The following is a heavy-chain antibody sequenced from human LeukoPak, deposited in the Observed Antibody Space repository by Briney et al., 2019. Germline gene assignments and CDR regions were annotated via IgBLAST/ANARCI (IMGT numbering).Heavy chain of an antibody. CDR1: GASISSTTYY. V-gene: IGHV4-39*07. CDR2: IYYGGIT. J-gene: IGHJ6*03. Sequence: NPSETLSLTCTVSGASISSTTYYWGWIRQPPGKGLEWIGSIYYGGITYYNPSLKSRVTISVDTSKNQFSLKLRSVTAADTAVYYCARTTEGGYSYGYFYYYYMDVWGKGTTVTISS. D-gene: IGHD5-18*01. CDR3: ARTTEGGYSYGYFYYYYMDV.